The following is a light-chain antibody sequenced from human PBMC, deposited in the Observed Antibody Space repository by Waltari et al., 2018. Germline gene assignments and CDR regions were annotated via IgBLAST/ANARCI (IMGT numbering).Light chain of an antibody. CDR1: QSVLYSSNNKDY. Sequence: DIVMTQSPDSLAVSLGERATINCKSGQSVLYSSNNKDYLAWYQQKPGQPPKLLFYWASTRESGVPDRFSDSGSGTDFTLTISSLQAEDVAVYYCQQYHSFPYTFGQGTKLEIK. V-gene: IGKV4-1*01. CDR2: WAS. J-gene: IGKJ2*01. CDR3: QQYHSFPYT.